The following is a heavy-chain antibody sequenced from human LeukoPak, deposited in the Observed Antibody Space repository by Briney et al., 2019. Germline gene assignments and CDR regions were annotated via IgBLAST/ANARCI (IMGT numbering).Heavy chain of an antibody. CDR3: ARFLGIAVREYYFDY. D-gene: IGHD6-19*01. CDR1: GGSFSGYY. J-gene: IGHJ4*02. CDR2: INHSGST. Sequence: SETLSLTCAVYGGSFSGYYWSWIRQPPGKGLEWIGEINHSGSTNYNPSLKSRVTISVDTSKNQFSLKLSSVTAADTAVYYCARFLGIAVREYYFDYWGQGTLVTVSS. V-gene: IGHV4-34*01.